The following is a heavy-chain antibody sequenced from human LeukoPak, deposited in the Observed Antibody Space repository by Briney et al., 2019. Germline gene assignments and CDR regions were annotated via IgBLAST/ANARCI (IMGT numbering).Heavy chain of an antibody. V-gene: IGHV2-5*01. D-gene: IGHD3-9*01. J-gene: IGHJ4*02. CDR2: IYYNDDK. CDR3: AHLVLTIDWRSYSDY. CDR1: DFSLSTPGKG. Sequence: ESGPTLVKPTQTLTLTCTFSDFSLSTPGKGVAWIGQPPGKAPEWLVMIYYNDDKRYSPSLRSRLTITKDASKNQVVLTMTNVDVVDTATYYCAHLVLTIDWRSYSDYWGQRILVTVSS.